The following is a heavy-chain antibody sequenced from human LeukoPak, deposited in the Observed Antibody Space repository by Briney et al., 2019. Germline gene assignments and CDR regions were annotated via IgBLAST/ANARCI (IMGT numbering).Heavy chain of an antibody. J-gene: IGHJ4*02. CDR3: AAIHRDY. CDR2: IKHDGSEK. Sequence: GGSLRLSCAASGFIFSSYWMTWVRQAPGNGLEWVATIKHDGSEKYYVDSVKGRFTISRDNAKTSLFLQLNSLRAEDTAVYYCAAIHRDYWGQGTLVTVSS. CDR1: GFIFSSYW. V-gene: IGHV3-7*03.